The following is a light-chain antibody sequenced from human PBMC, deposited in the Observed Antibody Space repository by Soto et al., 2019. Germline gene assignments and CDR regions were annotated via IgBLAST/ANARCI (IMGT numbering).Light chain of an antibody. V-gene: IGLV2-14*01. CDR3: SSYTSSSTYV. CDR1: SSDVGGYKY. CDR2: EVS. Sequence: QSALTQPASVSGSPGQSITISCTGTSSDVGGYKYVSWSQQRPGKAPQLMIYEVSNRPSGVSTRFSGSKSGNTASLTISGLQAEDEADYYCSSYTSSSTYVFGTGTKVTVL. J-gene: IGLJ1*01.